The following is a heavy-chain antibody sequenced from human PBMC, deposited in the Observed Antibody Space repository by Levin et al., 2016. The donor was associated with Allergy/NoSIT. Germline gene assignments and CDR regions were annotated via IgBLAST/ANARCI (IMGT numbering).Heavy chain of an antibody. Sequence: WVRQAPGQGLEWMGWINPNSGETNYAQNFQGRVTMTRDTSISTAYMELSRLRSDDTAVYYCARDRSSYGYRYFDYWGQGTLVTVSS. CDR3: ARDRSSYGYRYFDY. D-gene: IGHD5-18*01. CDR2: INPNSGET. V-gene: IGHV1-2*02. J-gene: IGHJ4*02.